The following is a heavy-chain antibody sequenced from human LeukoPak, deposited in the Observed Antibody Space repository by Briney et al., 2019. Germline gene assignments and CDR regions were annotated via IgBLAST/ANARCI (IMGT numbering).Heavy chain of an antibody. CDR3: ARFGSISDYYYGMDV. CDR2: MSDDGSNE. D-gene: IGHD3-3*01. CDR1: GFIFSNYG. J-gene: IGHJ6*02. Sequence: GRSLRLSCVASGFIFSNYGMHWVRQAPGKGLEWVAFMSDDGSNEYYADSVKGRFTIYRDNSRDTLYLQMNSLSAEDTAVYYCARFGSISDYYYGMDVWGQGTTVTVSS. V-gene: IGHV3-33*05.